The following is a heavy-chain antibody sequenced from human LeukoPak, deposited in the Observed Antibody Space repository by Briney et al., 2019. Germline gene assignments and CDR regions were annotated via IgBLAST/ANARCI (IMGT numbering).Heavy chain of an antibody. Sequence: SETLSLTCTVSGGSFSSHYWSWIRQPAGKGLEGIGRIYTSGSTHYNPSLKSRVTISVDTSNNQFSLKLSSVTAADTAVYYCATGVHGITAAGDYYFDYWGQGTLVTVSS. D-gene: IGHD6-13*01. V-gene: IGHV4-4*07. CDR3: ATGVHGITAAGDYYFDY. J-gene: IGHJ4*02. CDR2: IYTSGST. CDR1: GGSFSSHY.